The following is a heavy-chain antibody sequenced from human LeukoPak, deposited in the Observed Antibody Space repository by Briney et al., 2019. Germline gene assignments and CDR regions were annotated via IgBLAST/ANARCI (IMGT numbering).Heavy chain of an antibody. V-gene: IGHV4-31*03. CDR3: AREHSGYHFDY. D-gene: IGHD3-22*01. CDR1: GGSISSGGYY. CDR2: IYYSGST. Sequence: SQTLSLTCTVSGGSISSGGYYWSWIRQYPGKGLEWIGYIYYSGSTYYNPSLKSRVTISVDTSKNQFSLKLSSVTAADTAVYYCAREHSGYHFDYWGQGTLVTVSS. J-gene: IGHJ4*02.